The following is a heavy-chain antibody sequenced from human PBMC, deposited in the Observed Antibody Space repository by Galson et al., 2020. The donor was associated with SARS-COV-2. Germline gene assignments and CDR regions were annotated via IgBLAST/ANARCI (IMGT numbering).Heavy chain of an antibody. D-gene: IGHD2-21*02. CDR2: ISAYNDYT. Sequence: ASVKVSCKASGYTFHKYGISWIRQAPGQGLEWMGWISAYNDYTNYAQKLQDRFTMTTDTSTSTASMELSLRSDDSAVYYCARGSPYCSGGDCYSVGYFDHWGQGTLVTVSS. CDR3: ARGSPYCSGGDCYSVGYFDH. J-gene: IGHJ4*02. CDR1: GYTFHKYG. V-gene: IGHV1-18*01.